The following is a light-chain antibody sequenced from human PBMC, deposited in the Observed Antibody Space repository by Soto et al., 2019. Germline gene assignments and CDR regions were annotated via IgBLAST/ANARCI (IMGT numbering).Light chain of an antibody. CDR1: QPISSF. V-gene: IGKV1-39*01. J-gene: IGKJ2*01. CDR3: QQTRRAPRT. Sequence: DIQMTQPPASLSASVGDRVAITCRASQPISSFLNWYQHKPGKAPTLLIYAAYNLQGGVPSRFSGSGSGTNFTLGISRLELEDFATYYCQQTRRAPRTFGPGTKLEIK. CDR2: AAY.